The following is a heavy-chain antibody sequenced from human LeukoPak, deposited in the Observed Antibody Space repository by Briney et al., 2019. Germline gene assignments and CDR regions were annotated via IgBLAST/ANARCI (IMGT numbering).Heavy chain of an antibody. D-gene: IGHD3-10*01. J-gene: IGHJ4*02. CDR1: GGSFSGYY. V-gene: IGHV4-34*01. CDR3: ARVSGHNYYGSGSYYGDFDY. CDR2: INHSGST. Sequence: PSETLSLTCAVYGGSFSGYYWSWIRQPPGKGLEWIGEINHSGSTNYNPSLKSRVTISVDTSKNQFSLKLSSVTAADTAVYYCARVSGHNYYGSGSYYGDFDYWGQGTLVTVSS.